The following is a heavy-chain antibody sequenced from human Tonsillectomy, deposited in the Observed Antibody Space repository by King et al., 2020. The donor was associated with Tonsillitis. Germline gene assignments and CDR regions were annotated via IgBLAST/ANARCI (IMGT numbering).Heavy chain of an antibody. CDR1: GYIFANYW. CDR2: IYPDDSDT. J-gene: IGHJ6*03. Sequence: VQLVESGAEVKKPGESLKISCKGSGYIFANYWIAWVRQMPGKGLEWMGIIYPDDSDTRYSPSFQGQVTISADKSISTAYLQWSSLKASDSAMYYCARNPNMDVWGKGTTVTVSS. CDR3: ARNPNMDV. V-gene: IGHV5-51*03.